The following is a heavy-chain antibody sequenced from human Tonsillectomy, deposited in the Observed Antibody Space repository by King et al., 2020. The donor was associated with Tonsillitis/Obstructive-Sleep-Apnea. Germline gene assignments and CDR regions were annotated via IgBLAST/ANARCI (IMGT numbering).Heavy chain of an antibody. CDR3: TTDPSWNSLNDAFDI. J-gene: IGHJ3*02. Sequence: VQLVESGGGLVKPGGSLRLSCAASGFTFSNAWMNWVRQAPGKGLEWVGRIKSKTDGGTTDYAAPVKGRFTISRDDSKNTLYLQMNSLKTEDTAVYYCTTDPSWNSLNDAFDIWGQGTMVTVSS. D-gene: IGHD1-7*01. V-gene: IGHV3-15*07. CDR1: GFTFSNAW. CDR2: IKSKTDGGTT.